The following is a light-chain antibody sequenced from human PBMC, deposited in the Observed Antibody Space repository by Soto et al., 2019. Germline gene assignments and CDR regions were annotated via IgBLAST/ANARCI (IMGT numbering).Light chain of an antibody. CDR1: NIGSRS. J-gene: IGLJ3*02. Sequence: SYELTQPPSVSVAPRQTATITCGGNNIGSRSVHWYQQKSGQAPVLVVFDDSVRPSGIPERISGYNSGNTATLTISGVEAGDEGDYYCQVWDTTSDHWMFGGGTKVTVL. CDR2: DDS. V-gene: IGLV3-21*02. CDR3: QVWDTTSDHWM.